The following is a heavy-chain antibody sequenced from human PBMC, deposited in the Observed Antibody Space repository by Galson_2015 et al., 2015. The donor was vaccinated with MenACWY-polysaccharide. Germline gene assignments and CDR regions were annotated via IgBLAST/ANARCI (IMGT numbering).Heavy chain of an antibody. CDR3: AKVTEMASSRRPFDV. Sequence: SLRLSCAASGCTFGSYAMGWVRQAPGKGLEWVSSIGGSGLTTFYAESVKGRFTISRDNAQNILSLQMNSLRADDTARYFCAKVTEMASSRRPFDVWGQGTMVTVSS. CDR1: GCTFGSYA. D-gene: IGHD5-24*01. V-gene: IGHV3-23*01. CDR2: IGGSGLTT. J-gene: IGHJ3*01.